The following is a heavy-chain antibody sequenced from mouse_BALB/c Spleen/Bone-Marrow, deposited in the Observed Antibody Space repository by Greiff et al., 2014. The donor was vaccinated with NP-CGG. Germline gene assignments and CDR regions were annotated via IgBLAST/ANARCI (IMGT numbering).Heavy chain of an antibody. CDR2: ISDGGSYT. J-gene: IGHJ3*01. Sequence: EVKLMESGGGLVKPGGSLELSCAASGFTFSNYYMYWVRQTPEKRLEWVATISDGGSYTYYPDSVKGRFTISRDNANNNLYLQMSSLKSEDTAMYYCARDYYGSSYIGYWGQGTLVTVST. D-gene: IGHD1-1*01. V-gene: IGHV5-4*02. CDR3: ARDYYGSSYIGY. CDR1: GFTFSNYY.